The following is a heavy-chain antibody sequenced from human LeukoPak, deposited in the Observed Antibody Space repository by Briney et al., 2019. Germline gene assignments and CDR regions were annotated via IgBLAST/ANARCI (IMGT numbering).Heavy chain of an antibody. D-gene: IGHD4-17*01. Sequence: ASVKVSCKASGYTFTSYYIHWVRQAPGQGLEWMGWINPKSAGTNYAQKFKGRVTTTSDTSTSTAYMELSRLRSDDTAVYYCARDRSDYGDYDYWGQGTLVTVTS. CDR2: INPKSAGT. V-gene: IGHV1-2*02. CDR3: ARDRSDYGDYDY. J-gene: IGHJ4*02. CDR1: GYTFTSYY.